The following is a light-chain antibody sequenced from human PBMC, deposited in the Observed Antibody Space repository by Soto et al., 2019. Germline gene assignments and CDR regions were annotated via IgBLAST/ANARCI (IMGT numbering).Light chain of an antibody. V-gene: IGKV1-5*03. CDR1: QSIDTW. CDR3: LQYNSFRT. Sequence: DVQMTQSPSTLSAFVGDTVTITCRASQSIDTWLAWHQQKPGKAPKLLIYKASSLASGVPSRFSGSGSGSEFTLTISGLQPDDFATYYCLQYNSFRTFGKGTKVDIK. CDR2: KAS. J-gene: IGKJ1*01.